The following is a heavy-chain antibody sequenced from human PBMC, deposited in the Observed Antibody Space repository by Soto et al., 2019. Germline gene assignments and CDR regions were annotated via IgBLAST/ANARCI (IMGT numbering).Heavy chain of an antibody. V-gene: IGHV4-34*01. CDR3: ARGLRASFGVRLSYYYYGMDV. Sequence: SETLSLTCALYGGSFSDYYWGWIRQPPGKGLECIGEITHSGSTNYNPSLKSRVTLSVDTSKNQFSLNLTSVTAADTAVYYCARGLRASFGVRLSYYYYGMDVWGQGTTVPVSS. CDR1: GGSFSDYY. D-gene: IGHD3-10*01. CDR2: ITHSGST. J-gene: IGHJ6*02.